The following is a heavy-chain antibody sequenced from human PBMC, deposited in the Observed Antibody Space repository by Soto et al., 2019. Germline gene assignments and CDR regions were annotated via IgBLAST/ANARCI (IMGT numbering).Heavy chain of an antibody. V-gene: IGHV1-18*04. CDR1: GYTFISHG. CDR2: ISGKNGNT. CDR3: ARVSSSIVVVPDYGMDV. J-gene: IGHJ6*02. Sequence: QGQLLQSGVEVKKPGASVTVSCKASGYTFISHGISWVRQAPGQGLEWMGWISGKNGNTNYAQKLQGRVTLTTDTSPSTAYMELRSLRSDDTAVYYCARVSSSIVVVPDYGMDVWGQGPTVTVAS. D-gene: IGHD2-15*01.